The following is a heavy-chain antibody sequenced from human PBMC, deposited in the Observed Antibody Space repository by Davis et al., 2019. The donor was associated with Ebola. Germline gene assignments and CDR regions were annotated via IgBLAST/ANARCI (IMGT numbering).Heavy chain of an antibody. CDR3: ARDRGYSSSWYLSDY. D-gene: IGHD6-13*01. J-gene: IGHJ4*02. CDR2: ISAYNGNT. V-gene: IGHV1-18*01. Sequence: ASVKVPCKASGYTFTSYGISWVRQAPGQGLEWMGWISAYNGNTNYAQKLQGRVTMTTDTSTSTAYMELRSLRSDDTAVYYCARDRGYSSSWYLSDYWGQGTLVTVSS. CDR1: GYTFTSYG.